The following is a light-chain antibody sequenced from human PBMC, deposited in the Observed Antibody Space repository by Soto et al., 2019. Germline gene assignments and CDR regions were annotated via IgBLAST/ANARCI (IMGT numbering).Light chain of an antibody. CDR3: SSYRSNNYV. CDR1: SSDVGGYNY. CDR2: EVS. J-gene: IGLJ1*01. Sequence: QSALTQPASVSGSPGQSITISCTGTSSDVGGYNYVSWYQQHPGKAPKLMIYEVSNRPSGVSNRFSGSKSGNTASLTISGLQAEDEADYYCSSYRSNNYVFGTGTKVTVL. V-gene: IGLV2-14*01.